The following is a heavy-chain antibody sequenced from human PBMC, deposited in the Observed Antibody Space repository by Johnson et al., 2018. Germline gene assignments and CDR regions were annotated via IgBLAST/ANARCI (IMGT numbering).Heavy chain of an antibody. J-gene: IGHJ1*01. V-gene: IGHV1-18*01. D-gene: IGHD6-25*01. CDR2: ISAYNGNT. CDR3: AGEGQRAVVYCQH. Sequence: QVQLVQSGAEVKKPGASVKVSCKASGYTFSNYGISWVRQAPGQGLEWMGWISAYNGNTRYAQKFQGRVTMTRDTSTGTAYMELRSLRSDDTAGYYCAGEGQRAVVYCQHWGQGTLVTVSS. CDR1: GYTFSNYG.